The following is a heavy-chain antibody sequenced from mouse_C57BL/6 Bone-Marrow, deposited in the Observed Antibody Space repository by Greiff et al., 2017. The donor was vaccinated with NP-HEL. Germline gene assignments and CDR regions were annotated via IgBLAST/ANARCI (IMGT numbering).Heavy chain of an antibody. J-gene: IGHJ1*03. D-gene: IGHD2-4*01. V-gene: IGHV1-59*01. CDR3: ARKKIYYDYDYWYFDV. CDR2: IDPSDSYT. Sequence: VQLQQPGAELVRPGTSVKLSCKASGNTFTSYWMHWVKQRPGQGLEWIGVIDPSDSYTNYNQKFKGKATLTVDTSSSTAYMQLSSLTSEDSAVYYCARKKIYYDYDYWYFDVWGTGTTVTVSS. CDR1: GNTFTSYW.